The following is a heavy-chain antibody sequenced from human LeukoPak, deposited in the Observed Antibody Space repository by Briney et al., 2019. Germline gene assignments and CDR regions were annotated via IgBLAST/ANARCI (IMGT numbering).Heavy chain of an antibody. CDR3: ARGPRSSGYVDY. Sequence: PSETLSLTCAVYGGSFSGYYWSWIRQPPGKGLEGIGEINHSGSTNYTPPLKSPVTTSIATSKNHFHLKLSSVTAADTAVYYCARGPRSSGYVDYWGQGTLVTVSS. V-gene: IGHV4-34*01. CDR1: GGSFSGYY. CDR2: INHSGST. D-gene: IGHD3-22*01. J-gene: IGHJ4*02.